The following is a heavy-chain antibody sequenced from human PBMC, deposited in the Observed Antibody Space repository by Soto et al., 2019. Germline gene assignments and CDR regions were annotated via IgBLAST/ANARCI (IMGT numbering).Heavy chain of an antibody. D-gene: IGHD1-26*01. CDR3: ARLGGVDGALWFDY. CDR1: GGSISGGYY. V-gene: IGHV4-31*03. CDR2: IYYRGST. J-gene: IGHJ4*02. Sequence: QVQLRESGPRLVKPSETLSLTCTVSGGSISGGYYWTWIRQHPGKGLEWIGYIYYRGSTYYNPSLKCRITLSVATSKNQFSLRLSAVTAADTALYYCARLGGVDGALWFDYWGQGTLVTVSS.